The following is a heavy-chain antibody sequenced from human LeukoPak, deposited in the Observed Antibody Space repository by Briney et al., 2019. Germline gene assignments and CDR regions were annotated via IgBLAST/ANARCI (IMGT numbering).Heavy chain of an antibody. CDR2: IYTSGST. V-gene: IGHV4-4*07. J-gene: IGHJ4*02. CDR3: ARDANNYYDSSGLDY. D-gene: IGHD3-22*01. Sequence: PSETLSLTCTVSGGSISGYYWSWIRQPAGKGLEWIGRIYTSGSTNYNPSLKSRVTMSVDTSKNQFSLKLSSVTAADTAVYYCARDANNYYDSSGLDYWGQGTLVTVSS. CDR1: GGSISGYY.